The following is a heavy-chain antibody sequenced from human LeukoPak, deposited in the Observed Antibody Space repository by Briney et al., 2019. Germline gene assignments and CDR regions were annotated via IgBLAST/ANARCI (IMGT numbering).Heavy chain of an antibody. V-gene: IGHV4-4*07. CDR2: IYPSGNP. CDR3: ARDDFWSGYDY. CDR1: GGSMRSFY. D-gene: IGHD3-3*01. J-gene: IGHJ4*02. Sequence: SETLSLTCSVSGGSMRSFYWSWIRQPAGKGLEWIGRIYPSGNPNYNPSLKSRVTMSTDTSKTQFSLKLSSVTAADTAVYYCARDDFWSGYDYWGQGTLVTVSS.